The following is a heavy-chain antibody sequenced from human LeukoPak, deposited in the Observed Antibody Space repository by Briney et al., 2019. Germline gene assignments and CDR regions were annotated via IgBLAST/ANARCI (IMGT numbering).Heavy chain of an antibody. CDR1: GFTFSSCA. Sequence: GGSLRLSCAASGFTFSSCAMSWVRQAPGRGLEWVSAISGSGGSTYYADSVKGRFTISRDNSKNTLYLQMNSLRAEGTAVYYCAKDEAHYYDSSGYMDYWGQGTLVTVSS. V-gene: IGHV3-23*01. D-gene: IGHD3-22*01. CDR3: AKDEAHYYDSSGYMDY. CDR2: ISGSGGST. J-gene: IGHJ4*02.